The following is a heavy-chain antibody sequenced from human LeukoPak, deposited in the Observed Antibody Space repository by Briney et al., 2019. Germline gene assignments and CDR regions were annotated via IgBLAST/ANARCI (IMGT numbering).Heavy chain of an antibody. Sequence: QPGGSLRLSCVASGFTFSSRDWMTWVRQAPGKGLEWVANIKQDGSEKNYVDSVKGRFTISRDNAKNSVDLQMNSLRVEDTAVYYCAKREVGSGSYRFDYWGQGTLVTVSS. D-gene: IGHD1-26*01. CDR3: AKREVGSGSYRFDY. CDR1: GFTFSSRDW. CDR2: IKQDGSEK. V-gene: IGHV3-7*03. J-gene: IGHJ4*02.